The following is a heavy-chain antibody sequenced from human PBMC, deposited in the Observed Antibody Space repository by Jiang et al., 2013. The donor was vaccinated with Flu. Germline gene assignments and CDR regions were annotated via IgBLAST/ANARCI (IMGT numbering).Heavy chain of an antibody. V-gene: IGHV6-1*01. D-gene: IGHD2-2*01. CDR3: ARDHAWAFDY. CDR1: GDSVSRNSVA. J-gene: IGHJ4*02. CDR2: TYYTSKWNN. Sequence: GLVKPSQTLSLTCAISGDSVSRNSVAWNWIRQSPSRGLEWLGRTYYTSKWNNDYAVSMKSRITINPDTSKNQFSLQLNSVTPEDTAVYYCARDHAWAFDYWGQGTLVTVSS.